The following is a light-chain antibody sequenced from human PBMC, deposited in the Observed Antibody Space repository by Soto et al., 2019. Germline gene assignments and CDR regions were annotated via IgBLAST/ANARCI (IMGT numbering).Light chain of an antibody. V-gene: IGKV3-20*01. CDR3: QQYDSSPRGYT. J-gene: IGKJ2*01. Sequence: EIVLTQSPGTLSLSPGERATLSCRASQSVSNTYLAWFQQKPGQAPRLLIYGTSNRATGIQDRFSGSGSGRDFPLTISRLDPADVAVDYCQQYDSSPRGYTVGQGTKLEIK. CDR1: QSVSNTY. CDR2: GTS.